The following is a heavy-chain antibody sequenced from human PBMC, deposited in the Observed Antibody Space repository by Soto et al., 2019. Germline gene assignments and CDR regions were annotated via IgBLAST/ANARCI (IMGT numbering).Heavy chain of an antibody. J-gene: IGHJ3*02. CDR2: MNPNRGKT. Sequence: ASVKVSCKASGYTFTSYDINWVRQATGQGLEWMGWMNPNRGKTGYAQKFQGRVTMTKNTSISTAYMELSSLRSEDTAVYYCGREKNMITFGGVIVRDAFDIWGQGTMVTVSS. CDR1: GYTFTSYD. CDR3: GREKNMITFGGVIVRDAFDI. V-gene: IGHV1-8*01. D-gene: IGHD3-16*02.